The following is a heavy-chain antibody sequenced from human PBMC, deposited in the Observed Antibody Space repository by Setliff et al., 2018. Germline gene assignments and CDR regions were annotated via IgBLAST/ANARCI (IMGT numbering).Heavy chain of an antibody. CDR2: IYTSGST. J-gene: IGHJ4*02. CDR3: ARGGYSYGLGGFPLDY. CDR1: GGSISMGSYD. Sequence: SETLSLTCTVSGGSISMGSYDWSWIRQPAGKGLEWIGRIYTSGSTNYNPSLKSRITISVDTSKNQFSLKLSSVTAADTAVYYCARGGYSYGLGGFPLDYWGQGTLVTVSS. D-gene: IGHD5-18*01. V-gene: IGHV4-61*02.